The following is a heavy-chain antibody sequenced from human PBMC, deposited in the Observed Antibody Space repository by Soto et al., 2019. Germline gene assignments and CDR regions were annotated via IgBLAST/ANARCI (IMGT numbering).Heavy chain of an antibody. CDR2: IYGDNTYT. CDR1: GYIFSDYV. Sequence: QVQLVQSGAEMKQPGASVKVSCKTSGYIFSDYVIHWVRQAPGQRPEWMGYIYGDNTYTKYSEKFQGRVTITSDTSATTGYMELSSLTSEHTAVYYCARDRAILPGTYFDYWRLGTLVTVFS. D-gene: IGHD6-13*01. V-gene: IGHV1-3*01. J-gene: IGHJ4*02. CDR3: ARDRAILPGTYFDY.